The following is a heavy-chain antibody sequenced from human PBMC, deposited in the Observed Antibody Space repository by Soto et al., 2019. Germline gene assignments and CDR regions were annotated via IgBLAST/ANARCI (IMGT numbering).Heavy chain of an antibody. J-gene: IGHJ6*03. CDR1: GGSISSYY. CDR3: ARAGPTGEHYYYYYYMDV. D-gene: IGHD7-27*01. CDR2: IYYSGST. Sequence: SETLSLTCTVSGGSISSYYWSWIRQPPGKGLEWIGYIYYSGSTNYNPSLKSRVTISVDTSKNQFSLKLSSVTAADTAVYYCARAGPTGEHYYYYYYMDVWGKGTTVTVSS. V-gene: IGHV4-59*08.